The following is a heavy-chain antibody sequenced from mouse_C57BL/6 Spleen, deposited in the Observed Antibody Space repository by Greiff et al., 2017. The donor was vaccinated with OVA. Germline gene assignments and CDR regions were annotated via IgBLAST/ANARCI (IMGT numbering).Heavy chain of an antibody. J-gene: IGHJ3*01. CDR3: ARRGISNPAWFAY. D-gene: IGHD2-5*01. V-gene: IGHV1-47*01. CDR1: GYTFTTYP. Sequence: VQLVESGAELVKPGASVKMSCKASGYTFTTYPIEWMKQNHGKSLEWIGNFHPYNDDTKYNEKFKGKATLTVEKSSSTVYLELSRLTSDDSAVYYCARRGISNPAWFAYWGQGTLVTVSA. CDR2: FHPYNDDT.